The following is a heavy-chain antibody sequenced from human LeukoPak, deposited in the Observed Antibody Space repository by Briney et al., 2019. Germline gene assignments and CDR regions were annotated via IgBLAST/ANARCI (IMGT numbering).Heavy chain of an antibody. Sequence: SQTLSLTCAISGDSVSRTDGGWNWIRQSPSRGLEWLGRTYYGSKWYYDDALSVESRITIKPDTSKNQLTLRLNSVTPGDTALYFCARGGVVRGSTNSVIAFDVWGQGIMVTVSS. CDR3: ARGGVVRGSTNSVIAFDV. J-gene: IGHJ3*01. CDR1: GDSVSRTDGG. D-gene: IGHD2-21*01. V-gene: IGHV6-1*01. CDR2: TYYGSKWYY.